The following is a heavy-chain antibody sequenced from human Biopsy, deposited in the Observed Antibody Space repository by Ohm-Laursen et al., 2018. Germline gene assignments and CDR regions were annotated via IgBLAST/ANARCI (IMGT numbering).Heavy chain of an antibody. CDR1: GYTFTSYD. CDR3: ARGSFWFGGNYYYYGMDV. V-gene: IGHV1-8*01. J-gene: IGHJ6*02. CDR2: MNPNSGNT. D-gene: IGHD3-10*01. Sequence: ASVKVSCKASGYTFTSYDINWVRRATGQGLEWMGWMNPNSGNTDYAQKFQGRVTMTRNTPISTAYMELNSLRSEDTAVYYCARGSFWFGGNYYYYGMDVWGQGTTVTVSS.